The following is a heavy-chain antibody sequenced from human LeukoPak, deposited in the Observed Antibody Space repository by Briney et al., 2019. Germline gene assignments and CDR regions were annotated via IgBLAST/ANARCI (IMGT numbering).Heavy chain of an antibody. CDR2: IYTSGRT. CDR3: ARLSTVTTSFDY. CDR1: GGSVSGYY. D-gene: IGHD4-11*01. J-gene: IGHJ4*02. V-gene: IGHV4-4*07. Sequence: SETLSLTCTVSGGSVSGYYWSWIRQPAGKGLEWIGRIYTSGRTYYNPSLKSRVSMSVDTPKNQFSLKLSSVTAADTAVYYCARLSTVTTSFDYWGQGTLVTVSS.